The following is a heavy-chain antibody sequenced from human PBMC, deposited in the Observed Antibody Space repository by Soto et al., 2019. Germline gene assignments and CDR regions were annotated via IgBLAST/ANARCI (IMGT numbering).Heavy chain of an antibody. V-gene: IGHV5-51*01. D-gene: IGHD3-3*01. Sequence: GESLKISCKGSGYSFTSYWIGWVRQMPGKGLEWMGIIYPGDSDTRYSPSFQGQVTISADKSISTAYLQWSSLKASDTAMYYCASVLRFLEWPHYFDYWGQGTLVTVSS. CDR1: GYSFTSYW. CDR3: ASVLRFLEWPHYFDY. CDR2: IYPGDSDT. J-gene: IGHJ4*02.